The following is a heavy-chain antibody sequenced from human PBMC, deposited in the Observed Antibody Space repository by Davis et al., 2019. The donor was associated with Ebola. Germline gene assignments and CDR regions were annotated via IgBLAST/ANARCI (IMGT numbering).Heavy chain of an antibody. D-gene: IGHD3-10*01. J-gene: IGHJ4*02. CDR1: GFTVSSNY. V-gene: IGHV3-66*01. CDR3: ARDNAYGSGSYPRGYFDY. Sequence: PGGSLRLSCAAPGFTVSSNYMSWVRQAPGKGLEWVSVIYSGGSTYYADSVKGRFTISRDNSKNTLYLQMNSLRAEDTTVYYCARDNAYGSGSYPRGYFDYWGQGTLVTVSS. CDR2: IYSGGST.